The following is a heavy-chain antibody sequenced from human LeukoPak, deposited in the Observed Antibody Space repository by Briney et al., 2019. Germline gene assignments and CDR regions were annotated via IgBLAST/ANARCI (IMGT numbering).Heavy chain of an antibody. Sequence: ASVKVSCKASGYTFISYAMHWVRQAPGQRLEWMGWINAGNGNTKYSQELQGRVTITRDTSASTAHMELSSLRSDDMAVYYCARAEYSSSSLDYWGQGTLVTVSS. CDR2: INAGNGNT. D-gene: IGHD6-6*01. V-gene: IGHV1-3*03. CDR1: GYTFISYA. J-gene: IGHJ4*02. CDR3: ARAEYSSSSLDY.